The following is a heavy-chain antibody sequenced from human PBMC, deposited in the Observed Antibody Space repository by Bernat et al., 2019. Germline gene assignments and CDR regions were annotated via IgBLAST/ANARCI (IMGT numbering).Heavy chain of an antibody. CDR3: ARGPRVTIDEDYYYYGMDV. V-gene: IGHV3-48*04. Sequence: VQLVESGGGVVQPGRSLRLSCAASGFTFSSYGMHWVRQAPGKGLEWVSYISSSGSTIYYADSVKGRFTISRDNAKNSLYLQMNSLRAEDTAVYYCARGPRVTIDEDYYYYGMDVWGQGTTVTVSS. CDR1: GFTFSSYG. CDR2: ISSSGSTI. J-gene: IGHJ6*02. D-gene: IGHD3-9*01.